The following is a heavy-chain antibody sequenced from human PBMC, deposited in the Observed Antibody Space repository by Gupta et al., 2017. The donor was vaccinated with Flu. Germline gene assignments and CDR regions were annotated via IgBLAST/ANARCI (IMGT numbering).Heavy chain of an antibody. CDR3: AKGQSSGAFYFYYMDV. Sequence: APGKGLEWVSAIRDSGAKTFFADSVKGRFSISRDNPKNTLYLQMNSLRAEDTAVYYCAKGQSSGAFYFYYMDVWGQGTTVTVSS. J-gene: IGHJ6*03. V-gene: IGHV3-23*01. CDR2: IRDSGAKT.